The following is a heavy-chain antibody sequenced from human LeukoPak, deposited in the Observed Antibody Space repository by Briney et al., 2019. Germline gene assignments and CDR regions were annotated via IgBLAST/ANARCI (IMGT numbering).Heavy chain of an antibody. CDR3: ARGSYDSSGYEFGTAST. Sequence: PSETLSLTCAVYGGSFSGYYWSWIRQPPGKGLEWIGEINHSGSTNYNPSLKSRVTISVDTSKNRFSLKLSSVTAADTAVYYCARGSYDSSGYEFGTASTGGQGTLVTVSS. CDR1: GGSFSGYY. D-gene: IGHD3-22*01. CDR2: INHSGST. V-gene: IGHV4-34*01. J-gene: IGHJ4*02.